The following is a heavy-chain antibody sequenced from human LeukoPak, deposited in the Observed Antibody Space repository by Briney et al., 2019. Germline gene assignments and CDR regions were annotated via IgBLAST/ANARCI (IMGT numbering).Heavy chain of an antibody. D-gene: IGHD3-16*01. V-gene: IGHV4-59*08. Sequence: SETLSLTCTVSGGSISSYFWSWIRQPPGKGLEWIGYIYYSGSTKYNPSLKSRVTISVDTSKNQFPLNLSSVTAADTAVYYCARYSYAHRWFDPWGQGTLVTVSS. J-gene: IGHJ5*02. CDR2: IYYSGST. CDR1: GGSISSYF. CDR3: ARYSYAHRWFDP.